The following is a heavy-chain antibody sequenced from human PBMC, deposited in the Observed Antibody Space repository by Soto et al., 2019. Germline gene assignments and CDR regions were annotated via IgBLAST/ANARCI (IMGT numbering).Heavy chain of an antibody. V-gene: IGHV1-18*01. CDR1: GYTFTSYG. CDR2: ISAYNGNT. Sequence: ASVKVSCKASGYTFTSYGISWVRQAPGQGLEWVGWISAYNGNTHYAQKLQGSVTINTDTPTSTAYMELRSLRSDDTAVYYCARGGGSPGYSSGWYSGLAITHWFDPWGQGTLVTVSS. D-gene: IGHD6-19*01. J-gene: IGHJ5*02. CDR3: ARGGGSPGYSSGWYSGLAITHWFDP.